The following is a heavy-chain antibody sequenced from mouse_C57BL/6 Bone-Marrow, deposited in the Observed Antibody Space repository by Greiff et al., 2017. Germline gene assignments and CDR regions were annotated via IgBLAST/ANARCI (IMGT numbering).Heavy chain of an antibody. D-gene: IGHD1-1*01. CDR2: ISSGGDYI. Sequence: EVHLVESGEGLVKPRGSLKLSCAASGFTFSSYAMSWVRQTPEKRLEWVAYISSGGDYIYYADTVKGRFTISRDNARNTLYLQMSSLKSDDTAMYYCTRGPYSYGSSSWFAYWGQGTLVTVSA. V-gene: IGHV5-9-1*02. CDR3: TRGPYSYGSSSWFAY. J-gene: IGHJ3*01. CDR1: GFTFSSYA.